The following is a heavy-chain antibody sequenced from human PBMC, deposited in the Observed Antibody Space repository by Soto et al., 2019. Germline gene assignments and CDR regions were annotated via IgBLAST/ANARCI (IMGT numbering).Heavy chain of an antibody. D-gene: IGHD6-6*01. CDR2: IIPIFGTA. CDR3: ARDSIRLSYYYYGMDV. CDR1: GGTFSSYA. J-gene: IGHJ6*02. V-gene: IGHV1-69*13. Sequence: ASVKVSCKASGGTFSSYAISWVRQAPGQGLEWMGGIIPIFGTANYAQKFQGRVTITADESTSTAYMELSSLRSEDTAVYYCARDSIRLSYYYYGMDVWGQGTTVTVSS.